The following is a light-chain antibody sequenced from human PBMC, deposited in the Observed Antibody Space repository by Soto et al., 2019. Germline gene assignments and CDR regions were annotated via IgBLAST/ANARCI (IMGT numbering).Light chain of an antibody. CDR1: QSVFYTSNNKNY. V-gene: IGKV4-1*01. J-gene: IGKJ2*01. CDR3: QQYYGTPYT. CDR2: WAS. Sequence: DIVMTQSPDSLAVSLGERATINCKSSQSVFYTSNNKNYLAWYQQKPGQPPNLLIYWASTRESGVPDRFSGSGSGTDFTLTISSLQAEDGAVYYCQQYYGTPYTFGQGTKAGDQT.